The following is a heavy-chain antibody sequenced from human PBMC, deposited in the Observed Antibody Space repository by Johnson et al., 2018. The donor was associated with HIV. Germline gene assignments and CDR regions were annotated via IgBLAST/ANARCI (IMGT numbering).Heavy chain of an antibody. CDR3: ARYLRKRGGESAFDI. Sequence: VQVVESGGGLVQPGGSLRLSCAASGFTFSSYAMSWVRQAPGKGLEWVSAISGSGGSTYYADSVKGRFTISRDNSKNTLYLQMNSLSAEDTAVYYCARYLRKRGGESAFDIWGQGTMVTVSS. V-gene: IGHV3-23*04. CDR2: ISGSGGST. CDR1: GFTFSSYA. J-gene: IGHJ3*02. D-gene: IGHD1-14*01.